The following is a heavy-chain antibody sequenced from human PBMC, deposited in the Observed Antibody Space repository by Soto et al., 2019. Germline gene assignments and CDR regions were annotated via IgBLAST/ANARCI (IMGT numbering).Heavy chain of an antibody. J-gene: IGHJ4*02. V-gene: IGHV4-31*03. D-gene: IGHD3-9*01. CDR3: ARTPPLYDILTGYPLYFDY. CDR2: IYYSGST. Sequence: PSETLSLTCTVSGGSISSGGYYWIWIRQHPGKVLEWIGYIYYSGSTYYSPSLKSRVTISVDTSKNQFSLKLSSVTAADTAVYYCARTPPLYDILTGYPLYFDYWGQGTLVTVSS. CDR1: GGSISSGGYY.